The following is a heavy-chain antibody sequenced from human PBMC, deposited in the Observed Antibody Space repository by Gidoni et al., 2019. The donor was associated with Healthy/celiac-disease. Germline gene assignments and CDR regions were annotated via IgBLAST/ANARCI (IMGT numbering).Heavy chain of an antibody. CDR1: GFTFSSYS. CDR3: ARVEGSGWSDYYYGMDV. J-gene: IGHJ6*02. CDR2: ISSSSSYI. Sequence: EVQLVESGGGLVTPGGSLRLSCAASGFTFSSYSMNWVRQAPGKGLDCCSSISSSSSYINDADSVKGRFTISRDNAKNSLYRQMNSLRAEDTAVYYCARVEGSGWSDYYYGMDVWGQGTTVTVSS. V-gene: IGHV3-21*01. D-gene: IGHD6-19*01.